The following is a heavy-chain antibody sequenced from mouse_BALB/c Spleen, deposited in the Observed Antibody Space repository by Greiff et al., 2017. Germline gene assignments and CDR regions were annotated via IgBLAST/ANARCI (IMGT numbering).Heavy chain of an antibody. J-gene: IGHJ3*01. CDR1: GYTFTSYW. Sequence: DLVKPGASVKLSCKASGYTFTSYWINWIKQRPGQGLEWIGRIAPGSGSTYYNEMFKGKATLTVDTSSSTAYIQLSSLSSEDSAVYFSARDSSGYVFSSWFAYWGQGTLVTVSA. CDR3: ARDSSGYVFSSWFAY. V-gene: IGHV1S41*01. D-gene: IGHD3-2*01. CDR2: IAPGSGST.